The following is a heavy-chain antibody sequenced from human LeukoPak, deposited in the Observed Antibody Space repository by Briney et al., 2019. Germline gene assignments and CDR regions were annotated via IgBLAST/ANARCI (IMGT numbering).Heavy chain of an antibody. CDR3: ATNARVGATRGYYFDY. D-gene: IGHD1-26*01. J-gene: IGHJ4*02. CDR1: GFTFSSYA. CDR2: ISGSGGST. V-gene: IGHV3-23*01. Sequence: GGSLRLSCAASGFTFSSYAMSWVRQAPGKGLEWVSAISGSGGSTYYADSVKGRFTISRDNSKNTLYLQMNSLRAEDTAVYYCATNARVGATRGYYFDYWGQGTLDTVSS.